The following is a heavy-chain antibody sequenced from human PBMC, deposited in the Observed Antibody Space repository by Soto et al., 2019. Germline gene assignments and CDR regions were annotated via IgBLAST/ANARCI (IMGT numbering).Heavy chain of an antibody. J-gene: IGHJ5*02. V-gene: IGHV4-34*01. CDR2: INHSGST. CDR3: ARGFRRYFDWLLSIRWITWFDP. Sequence: SETLSLTCAVYGGSFSGYYWSWIRQRPGKGLEWIGEINHSGSTNYNPSLKSRVTISVDTSKNQFSLKLSSVTAADTAVYYCARGFRRYFDWLLSIRWITWFDPWGQGTLVT. D-gene: IGHD3-9*01. CDR1: GGSFSGYY.